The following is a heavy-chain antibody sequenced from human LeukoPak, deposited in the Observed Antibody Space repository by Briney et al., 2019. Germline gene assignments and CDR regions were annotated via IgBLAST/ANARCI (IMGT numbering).Heavy chain of an antibody. D-gene: IGHD6-19*01. CDR2: ISGSGGST. CDR3: AKDLSSIAVAGFHY. Sequence: QPGGSLRLSCAASGFTFSSYAMNWVRQAPGGGLEWVSAISGSGGSTYYADSVRGRFTISTDNSRNTLHLQMNSLRAEDTAVYYCAKDLSSIAVAGFHYWGQGTLVTVSS. V-gene: IGHV3-23*01. J-gene: IGHJ4*02. CDR1: GFTFSSYA.